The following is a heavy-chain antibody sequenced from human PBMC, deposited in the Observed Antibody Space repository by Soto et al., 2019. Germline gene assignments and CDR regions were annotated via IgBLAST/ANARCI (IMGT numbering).Heavy chain of an antibody. D-gene: IGHD3-10*01. CDR1: GGSITDTDW. Sequence: SGTLSLTFAVSGGSITDTDWLTWVRQPPGMGLEWVGDISLSGNTHYNPSLESRFTISADTSKNQFSLKVTSVTAADTGVYYCARALWFGELYLHPWGQGTPVTVSS. CDR2: ISLSGNT. V-gene: IGHV4-4*02. CDR3: ARALWFGELYLHP. J-gene: IGHJ5*02.